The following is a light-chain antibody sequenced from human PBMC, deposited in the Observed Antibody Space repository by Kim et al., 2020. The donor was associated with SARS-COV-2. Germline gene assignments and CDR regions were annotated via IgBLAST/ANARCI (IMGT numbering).Light chain of an antibody. J-gene: IGLJ3*02. Sequence: GQWITSSCTGTSRDVVGYDLVSWFQQHPGKAPKVLIYDVTQRPSGVSNRFSGSKSGKSASLTISGLQAEDEADYYCSSYTSTGTGVFGGGTRLTVL. CDR2: DVT. V-gene: IGLV2-14*03. CDR1: SRDVVGYDL. CDR3: SSYTSTGTGV.